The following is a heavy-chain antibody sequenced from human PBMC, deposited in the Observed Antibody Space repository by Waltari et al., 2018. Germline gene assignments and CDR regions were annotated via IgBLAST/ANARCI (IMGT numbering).Heavy chain of an antibody. CDR2: IYWDDDK. CDR3: AKHPGDDILTGSSFDY. Sequence: QITLKESGPTLVKPTQTLTLTCTFSGFSLSTSGVGVGWIRQPPGKALEWLALIYWDDDKRYSPSLKSRLTITKDTSKNQVVLTMTNMDPVDTATYYCAKHPGDDILTGSSFDYWGQGTLVTVSS. V-gene: IGHV2-5*02. J-gene: IGHJ4*02. CDR1: GFSLSTSGVG. D-gene: IGHD3-9*01.